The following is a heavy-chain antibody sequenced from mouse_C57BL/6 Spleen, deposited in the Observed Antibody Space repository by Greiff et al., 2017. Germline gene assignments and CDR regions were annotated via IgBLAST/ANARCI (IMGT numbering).Heavy chain of an antibody. V-gene: IGHV1-61*01. CDR3: AREGLGRGDD. CDR2: IYPSDSET. Sequence: QVQLQQPGAELVRPGSSVKLSCKASGYTFTSYWMDWVKQRPGQGLEWIGNIYPSDSETHYNQKFKDKATLTVDKSSSTAYMQLSSLTSEDSAVYYCAREGLGRGDDWGQGTTLTVSS. CDR1: GYTFTSYW. J-gene: IGHJ2*01. D-gene: IGHD4-1*01.